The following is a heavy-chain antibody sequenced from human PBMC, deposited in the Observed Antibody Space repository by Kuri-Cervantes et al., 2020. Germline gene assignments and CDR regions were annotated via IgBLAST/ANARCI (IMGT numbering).Heavy chain of an antibody. CDR2: ISYDGSNK. Sequence: GGSLRLSCAASGFTFDDYAMHWVRQAPGKGLEWVAVISYDGSNKYYADSVKGRFTISRDNSKNTLYLQMNSLIAEDTAVYYCAKDWELSYWGQGTLVTVSS. CDR3: AKDWELSY. CDR1: GFTFDDYA. J-gene: IGHJ4*02. D-gene: IGHD1-26*01. V-gene: IGHV3-30*18.